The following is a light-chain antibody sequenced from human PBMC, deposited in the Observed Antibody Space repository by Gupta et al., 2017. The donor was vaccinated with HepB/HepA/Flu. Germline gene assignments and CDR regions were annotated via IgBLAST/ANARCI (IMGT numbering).Light chain of an antibody. CDR3: QQSYSLKT. CDR1: QSISSY. CDR2: AAS. J-gene: IGKJ1*01. Sequence: DIQMTQSPSSLSASVGDRVTITCRASQSISSYLNWYQQKPGKAPKLLIYAASSLQSGVPSRFSGSGSGTDFTLTSSSLQTEDFATYYWQQSYSLKTFGQGTKVEIK. V-gene: IGKV1-39*01.